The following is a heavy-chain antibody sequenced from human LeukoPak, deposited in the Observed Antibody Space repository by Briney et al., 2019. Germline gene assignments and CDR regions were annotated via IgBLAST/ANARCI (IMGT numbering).Heavy chain of an antibody. J-gene: IGHJ4*02. CDR1: GFTFSSYA. D-gene: IGHD3-22*01. CDR2: ISGSDGST. V-gene: IGHV3-23*01. CDR3: AKYCSGGSCYSHYYDSSGYYFPYYFDY. Sequence: GGSLRLSCAASGFTFSSYAMSWVRQAPGKGLEWVSAISGSDGSTYYADSVKGRFTISRDNSKNTLYLQMNSLRAEDTAVYYCAKYCSGGSCYSHYYDSSGYYFPYYFDYWGQGTLVTVSS.